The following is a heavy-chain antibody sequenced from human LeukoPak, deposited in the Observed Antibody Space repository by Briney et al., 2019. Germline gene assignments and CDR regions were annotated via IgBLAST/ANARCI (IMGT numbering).Heavy chain of an antibody. V-gene: IGHV3-21*01. J-gene: IGHJ4*02. Sequence: PGGSLRLSCAASGFTVSSNYMSWVRQAPGKGLEWVSSISSSSSYIYYADSVKGRFTISRDNAKNSLYLQMNSLRAEDTAVYYCARQAGFVDYWGQGTLVTVSS. CDR1: GFTVSSNY. D-gene: IGHD3-10*01. CDR3: ARQAGFVDY. CDR2: ISSSSSYI.